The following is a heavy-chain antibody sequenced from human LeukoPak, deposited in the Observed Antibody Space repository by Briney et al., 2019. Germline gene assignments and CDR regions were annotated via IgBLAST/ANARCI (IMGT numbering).Heavy chain of an antibody. J-gene: IGHJ4*02. CDR2: ISSSSSTI. D-gene: IGHD3-3*01. V-gene: IGHV3-48*01. Sequence: GGSLRLSCAASGFTFSSYSMNWVRQAPGKGPEWVSYISSSSSTIYYADSVKGRFTISRDNAKNSLYLQMNSLRAEDTAVYYCAKSPQKILRFLEWLSHFDYWGQGTLVTVSS. CDR1: GFTFSSYS. CDR3: AKSPQKILRFLEWLSHFDY.